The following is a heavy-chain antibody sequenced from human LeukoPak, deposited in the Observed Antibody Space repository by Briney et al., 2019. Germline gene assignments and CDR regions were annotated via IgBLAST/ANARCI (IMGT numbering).Heavy chain of an antibody. J-gene: IGHJ4*02. D-gene: IGHD6-13*01. V-gene: IGHV1-8*01. CDR2: MNPNSGNT. CDR1: GYTFTSYD. Sequence: ASVKVSCKASGYTFTSYDINWVRQATGQGLEWMGWMNPNSGNTGYAQKFQGRVTMTRNTSISTAYMELSSLRSEDTAVYYCASHPWGIAAAGTGYWGQGTLVTVSS. CDR3: ASHPWGIAAAGTGY.